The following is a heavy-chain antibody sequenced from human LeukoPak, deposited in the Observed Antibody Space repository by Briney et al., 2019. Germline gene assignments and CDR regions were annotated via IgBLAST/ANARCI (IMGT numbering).Heavy chain of an antibody. CDR2: INPNSGGT. V-gene: IGHV1-2*02. CDR3: ARVSVAGTPDRDYFDY. J-gene: IGHJ4*02. Sequence: ASVKVSGKASGYTFTGYYLHWVRQAPGQGLEWMGCINPNSGGTNYAQKFQGRVTVTRDTSISTAYMELSRLKSDDTAVYYCARVSVAGTPDRDYFDYWGQGTLVTVSS. D-gene: IGHD6-19*01. CDR1: GYTFTGYY.